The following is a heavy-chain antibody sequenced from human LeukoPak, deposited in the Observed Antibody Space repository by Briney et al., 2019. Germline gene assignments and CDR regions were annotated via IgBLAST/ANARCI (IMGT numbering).Heavy chain of an antibody. Sequence: GGSLRLSCAASGFTFSSYSMNWVRQVPGKGLEWVSSISSSSSYIYYADSVKGRFTISRDNAKNTLYLQMNSLRAEDTAVYYCARKGVVVGAYSYWGQGTLLTVSS. J-gene: IGHJ4*02. CDR1: GFTFSSYS. V-gene: IGHV3-21*01. CDR3: ARKGVVVGAYSY. D-gene: IGHD1-26*01. CDR2: ISSSSSYI.